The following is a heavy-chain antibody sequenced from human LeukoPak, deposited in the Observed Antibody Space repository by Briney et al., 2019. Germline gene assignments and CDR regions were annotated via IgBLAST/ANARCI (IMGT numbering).Heavy chain of an antibody. CDR2: IYYSGST. Sequence: SETLSLTCTVSGGSISSHYWSWIRQPPGKGLEWIGYIYYSGSTNYNPSLKSRVTISVDTSKNQFSLKLSSVTAADTAVYYCARASDGYNHFDYWGKGTLVTVSS. V-gene: IGHV4-59*11. CDR3: ARASDGYNHFDY. CDR1: GGSISSHY. J-gene: IGHJ4*02. D-gene: IGHD5-24*01.